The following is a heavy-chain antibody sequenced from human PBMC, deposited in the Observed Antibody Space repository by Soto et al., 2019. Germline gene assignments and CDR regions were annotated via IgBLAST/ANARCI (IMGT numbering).Heavy chain of an antibody. J-gene: IGHJ3*02. CDR2: INPNSGGT. Sequence: ASVKVSCKASGYTFTGYYMHWERHAPGQGLEWMGWINPNSGGTKYAQKFQGWVTITRDKSISTAYMELSRLRSDDTAVYYCARWRNGVTDAFDIWGQGTMVTGSS. CDR3: ARWRNGVTDAFDI. D-gene: IGHD1-1*01. CDR1: GYTFTGYY. V-gene: IGHV1-2*04.